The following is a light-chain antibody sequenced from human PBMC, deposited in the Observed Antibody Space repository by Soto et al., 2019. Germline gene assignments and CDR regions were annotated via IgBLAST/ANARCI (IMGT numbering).Light chain of an antibody. CDR3: QQYVSSPRT. CDR2: GAS. CDR1: QSVSSSY. J-gene: IGKJ1*01. Sequence: EIVLTQSPGTLSLSPGERATLSCRASQSVSSSYLAWYQQKPGQAPRLLIYGASNRATGIADRFSGSGSGTDFTLTISSLEPEDFAVYYCQQYVSSPRTFGQGTKVDIK. V-gene: IGKV3-20*01.